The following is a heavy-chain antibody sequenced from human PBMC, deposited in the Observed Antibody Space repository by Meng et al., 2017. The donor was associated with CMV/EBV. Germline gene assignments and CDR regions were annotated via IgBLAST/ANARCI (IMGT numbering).Heavy chain of an antibody. V-gene: IGHV4-39*06. CDR3: ARDSAVAGVVDY. CDR1: GGSISSSSYY. Sequence: LPLQESGPGLRKSSETLSLTCTGSGGSISSSSYYWGWICQPPGKGLEWIGSIYYSGSTYYNPSLKSRVTISVDTSKNQFALKLSSVTAADTAVYYCARDSAVAGVVDYWGQGTLVTVSS. J-gene: IGHJ4*02. CDR2: IYYSGST. D-gene: IGHD6-19*01.